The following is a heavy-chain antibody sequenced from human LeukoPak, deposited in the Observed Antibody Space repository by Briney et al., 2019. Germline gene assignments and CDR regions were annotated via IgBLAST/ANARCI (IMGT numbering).Heavy chain of an antibody. D-gene: IGHD3-10*01. CDR2: IYYSGNS. Sequence: SETLSLTCTVSGGSISSGSHYWGWIRQPPGKELEWIGNIYYSGNSYYNPSLKSRVTISVDASKNQFSLNLSSVTAADTAVCYCARLSYGSGSHYNFYFDFWGQGTLVTVSA. CDR3: ARLSYGSGSHYNFYFDF. CDR1: GGSISSGSHY. V-gene: IGHV4-39*01. J-gene: IGHJ4*02.